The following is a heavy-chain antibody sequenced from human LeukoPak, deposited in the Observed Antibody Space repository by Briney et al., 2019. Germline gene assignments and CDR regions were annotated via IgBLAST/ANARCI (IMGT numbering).Heavy chain of an antibody. CDR2: FDPEDGET. D-gene: IGHD3-22*01. Sequence: ASVKVSCKASGGTFSSYAISWVRQAPGKGLEWMGGFDPEDGETIYAQKFQGRVTMTEDTSTDTAYMELSSLRSEDTAVYYCATDQPYYDSSGYYLPLDYWGQGTLVTVSS. CDR3: ATDQPYYDSSGYYLPLDY. J-gene: IGHJ4*02. V-gene: IGHV1-24*01. CDR1: GGTFSSYA.